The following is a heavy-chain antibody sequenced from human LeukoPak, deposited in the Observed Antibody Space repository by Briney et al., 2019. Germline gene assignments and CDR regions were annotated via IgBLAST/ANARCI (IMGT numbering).Heavy chain of an antibody. Sequence: SQTLSLTCTVSGGSINSGTYYWSWIRQPGRKGLEWIGRMYTSGSTNYNPSLESRVTISVDTSKNQFSLKLSSVTAADTAVYYCARGEKGSSSGSINYWGQGTLVTVSS. CDR1: GGSINSGTYY. D-gene: IGHD6-6*01. CDR3: ARGEKGSSSGSINY. J-gene: IGHJ4*02. V-gene: IGHV4-61*02. CDR2: MYTSGST.